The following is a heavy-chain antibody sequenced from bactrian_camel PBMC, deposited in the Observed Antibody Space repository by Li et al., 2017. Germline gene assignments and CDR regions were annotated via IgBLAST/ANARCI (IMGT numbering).Heavy chain of an antibody. CDR3: RAIGSAYDCYADSGT. D-gene: IGHD4*01. CDR1: GFTSNYCG. CDR2: IRFDGDA. V-gene: IGHV3S53*01. Sequence: HVQLVESGGGSVQAGGSLRLSCTVPGFTSNYCGAAWYRQAAGEQRGWVSSIRFDGDASYADSLKGRFTISKDKAKDTVYLQMNSLKPSDTAMYSCRAIGSAYDCYADSGTWGPGTQVTVS. J-gene: IGHJ4*01.